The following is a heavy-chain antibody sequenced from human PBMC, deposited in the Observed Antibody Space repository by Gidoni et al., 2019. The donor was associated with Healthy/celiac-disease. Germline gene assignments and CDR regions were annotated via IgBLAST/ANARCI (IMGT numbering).Heavy chain of an antibody. CDR1: GGSISSGGYS. CDR2: IYYSGST. D-gene: IGHD2-21*02. CDR3: ARAPPEYCGGDCLNWFDP. J-gene: IGHJ5*02. V-gene: IGHV4-31*03. Sequence: QVQLQESGPGLVKPSQTLSLTCTVSGGSISSGGYSWSWIRQHPGKGLEWIGYIYYSGSTYYNPSLKSRVTISVDTSKNQFSLKLSSVTAADTAVYYCARAPPEYCGGDCLNWFDPWGQGTLVTVSS.